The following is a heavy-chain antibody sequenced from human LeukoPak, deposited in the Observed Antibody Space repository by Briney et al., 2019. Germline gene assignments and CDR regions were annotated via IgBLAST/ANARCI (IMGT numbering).Heavy chain of an antibody. Sequence: ASVKVSCKASGYTFTGYYMHWVRQAPGQGLEWMGWINPNSGGTNYAQKFQGRVTMTRDTSISTAYMELSRLRSDDTAVYYCARVNWNDVPPDYWGQGTLVTVSS. CDR1: GYTFTGYY. V-gene: IGHV1-2*02. CDR3: ARVNWNDVPPDY. CDR2: INPNSGGT. D-gene: IGHD1-20*01. J-gene: IGHJ4*02.